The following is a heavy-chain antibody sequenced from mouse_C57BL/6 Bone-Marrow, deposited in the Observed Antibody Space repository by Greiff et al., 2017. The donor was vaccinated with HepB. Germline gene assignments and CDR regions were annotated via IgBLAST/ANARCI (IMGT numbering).Heavy chain of an antibody. D-gene: IGHD3-2*02. CDR3: TTLWTAQATLPY. V-gene: IGHV14-4*01. J-gene: IGHJ3*01. CDR2: IDPENGDT. Sequence: VQLQQSGAELVRPGASVKLSCTASGFNIKDDYMHWVKQRPEQGLEWIGWIDPENGDTEYASKFQGKATITADTSSNTAYLQLSSLTSEDTAVYYCTTLWTAQATLPYWGQGTLVTVSA. CDR1: GFNIKDDY.